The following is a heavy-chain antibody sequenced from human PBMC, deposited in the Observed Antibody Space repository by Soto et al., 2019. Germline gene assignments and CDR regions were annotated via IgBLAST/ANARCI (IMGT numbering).Heavy chain of an antibody. CDR3: VHRHGEGSLYDILARLGSFHY. V-gene: IGHV2-5*02. Sequence: SGPTLVNPTQTLTLTCTFSGFSLSTSGVGVGWIRQPPGKALEWLALIYWDDDKRYSPSLKSRLTITKDTSKNQVVLTMTNMDPVDTATYYCVHRHGEGSLYDILARLGSFHYWGQATLVTVSS. CDR1: GFSLSTSGVG. J-gene: IGHJ4*02. D-gene: IGHD3-9*01. CDR2: IYWDDDK.